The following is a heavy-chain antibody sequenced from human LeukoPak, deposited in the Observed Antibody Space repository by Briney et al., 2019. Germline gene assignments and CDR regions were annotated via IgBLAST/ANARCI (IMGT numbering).Heavy chain of an antibody. CDR2: ISSSGSTI. CDR1: GFMFSSYE. D-gene: IGHD3-22*01. J-gene: IGHJ4*02. V-gene: IGHV3-48*03. CDR3: AKARGGYYDSSGYYSPPDY. Sequence: PGGSLRLSCAASGFMFSSYEMNWVRQAPGKGLEWVSYISSSGSTIYYADSVKGRFTISRDNAKNSLYLQMNSLRAEDTALYYCAKARGGYYDSSGYYSPPDYWGQGTLVTVSS.